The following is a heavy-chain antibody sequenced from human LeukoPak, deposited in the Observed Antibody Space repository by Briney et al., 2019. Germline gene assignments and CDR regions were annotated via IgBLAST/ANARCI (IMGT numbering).Heavy chain of an antibody. J-gene: IGHJ4*02. D-gene: IGHD1-1*01. Sequence: SVKVSCKASGGTFSSYAISWVRQAPGQRLEWMGGIIPIFGTANYAQKFQGRVTITADVSTGTAYMDLSSLRSEDTAVYYCARGGVQLERFDYWGQGTLVTVSS. CDR1: GGTFSSYA. V-gene: IGHV1-69*01. CDR3: ARGGVQLERFDY. CDR2: IIPIFGTA.